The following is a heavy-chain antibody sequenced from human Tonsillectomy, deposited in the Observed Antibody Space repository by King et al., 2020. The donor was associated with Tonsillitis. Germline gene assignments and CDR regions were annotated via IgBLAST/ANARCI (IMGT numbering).Heavy chain of an antibody. CDR1: GFTFSSYS. V-gene: IGHV3-21*01. Sequence: DVQLVESGGGLVKPGGSLRLSCAASGFTFSSYSMNCVRQAPGKGLEWVSSISSSSSYIYYADSVTGRFTISRDNAKNSLYLQMNSLRAEDTAVYYCARGNYGGNSNFDYWGQGTLVTVSS. D-gene: IGHD4-23*01. CDR3: ARGNYGGNSNFDY. J-gene: IGHJ4*02. CDR2: ISSSSSYI.